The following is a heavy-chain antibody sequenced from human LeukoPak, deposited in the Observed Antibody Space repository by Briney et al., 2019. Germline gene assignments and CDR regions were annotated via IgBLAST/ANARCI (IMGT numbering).Heavy chain of an antibody. CDR1: GFTFSSYV. CDR3: AKKVSGNYPFES. Sequence: GGSLRLSCAASGFTFSSYVMNWVRQAPGKGLEGVAGISVSGRTTPYADSVKGRLTISRDNSKNTLSLQMKSLRGEDTAVYYCAKKVSGNYPFESWGQGTLVTVSS. V-gene: IGHV3-23*01. D-gene: IGHD1-26*01. CDR2: ISVSGRTT. J-gene: IGHJ4*02.